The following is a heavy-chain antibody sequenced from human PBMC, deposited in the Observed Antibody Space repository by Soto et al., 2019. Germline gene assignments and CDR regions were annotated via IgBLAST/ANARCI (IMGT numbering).Heavy chain of an antibody. Sequence: SVKVSCKASGGTFSSYTISWVRQAPGQGLEWMGRIIPILGIANYAQKFQGRVTITADKSTSTAYMELSSLRSEDTAVYYCARERNDILTGYSHPHFDYWGQGTLVTVSS. CDR3: ARERNDILTGYSHPHFDY. CDR2: IIPILGIA. V-gene: IGHV1-69*04. J-gene: IGHJ4*02. CDR1: GGTFSSYT. D-gene: IGHD3-9*01.